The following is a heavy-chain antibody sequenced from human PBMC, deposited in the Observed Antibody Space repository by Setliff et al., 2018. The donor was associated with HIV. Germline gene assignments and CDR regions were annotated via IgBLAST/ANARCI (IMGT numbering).Heavy chain of an antibody. J-gene: IGHJ4*02. CDR1: GDTVTGHS. D-gene: IGHD3-3*01. CDR3: ARDRDNFWSGPFDY. CDR2: LNTGNGKT. V-gene: IGHV1-3*04. Sequence: ASVKVSCKAFGDTVTGHSIHWVRQAPGQSLEWMGWLNTGNGKTKYSQRFQDRVTFTRDTSARTAYMELRSLRSEDSAVYYCARDRDNFWSGPFDYWGQGTLVTVSS.